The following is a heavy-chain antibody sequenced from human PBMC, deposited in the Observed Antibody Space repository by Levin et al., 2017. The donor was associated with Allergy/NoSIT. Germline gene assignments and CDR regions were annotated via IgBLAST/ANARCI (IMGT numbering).Heavy chain of an antibody. CDR3: AKVSYHDFWSGYQTDYYYYYGMDV. CDR2: ISYDGSNK. J-gene: IGHJ6*02. V-gene: IGHV3-30*18. D-gene: IGHD3-3*01. CDR1: GFTFSSYG. Sequence: GGSLRLSCAASGFTFSSYGMHWVRQAPGKGLEWVAVISYDGSNKYYADSVKGRFTISRDNSKNTLYLQMNSLRAEDTAVYYCAKVSYHDFWSGYQTDYYYYYGMDVWGQGTTVTVSS.